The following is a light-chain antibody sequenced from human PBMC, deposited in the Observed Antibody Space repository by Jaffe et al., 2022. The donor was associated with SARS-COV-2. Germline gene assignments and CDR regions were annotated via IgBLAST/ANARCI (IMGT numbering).Light chain of an antibody. CDR2: GKN. CDR3: NSRDSSGNHQEV. J-gene: IGLJ2*01. CDR1: SLRSYY. Sequence: SSELTQDPAVSVALGQTVRITCQGDSLRSYYASWYQQKPGQAPVLVIYGKNNRPSGIPDRFSGSSSGNTASLTITGAQAEDEADYYCNSRDSSGNHQEVFGGGTKLTVL. V-gene: IGLV3-19*01.